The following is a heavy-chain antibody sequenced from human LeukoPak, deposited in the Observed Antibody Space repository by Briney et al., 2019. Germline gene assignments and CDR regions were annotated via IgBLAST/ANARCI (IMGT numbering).Heavy chain of an antibody. CDR1: GGSISSYY. CDR2: IYTSGST. V-gene: IGHV4-4*07. CDR3: ARDAPYYDFWSGASFDY. D-gene: IGHD3-3*01. J-gene: IGHJ4*02. Sequence: PSETLSLTCTVSGGSISSYYWSWIRQPAGKGLEWIGRIYTSGSTNYNPSLKSRVTTSVDTSKNQFSLKLSSVTAADTAVYYCARDAPYYDFWSGASFDYWGQGTLVTVSS.